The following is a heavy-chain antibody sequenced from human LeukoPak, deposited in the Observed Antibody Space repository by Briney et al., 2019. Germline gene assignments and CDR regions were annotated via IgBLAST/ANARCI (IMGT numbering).Heavy chain of an antibody. V-gene: IGHV4-34*01. CDR1: GGSFSGYY. CDR3: ARGGAYYYGSGSYYNDWFDP. J-gene: IGHJ5*02. D-gene: IGHD3-10*01. CDR2: INHSGST. Sequence: SETLSLTCAVYGGSFSGYYWSWIRQPPGKGLEWIGEINHSGSTYYNPSRKRRVTISVDKSKNKFTLKLRCMTAADTAVYYCARGGAYYYGSGSYYNDWFDPWGQGTLVTVSS.